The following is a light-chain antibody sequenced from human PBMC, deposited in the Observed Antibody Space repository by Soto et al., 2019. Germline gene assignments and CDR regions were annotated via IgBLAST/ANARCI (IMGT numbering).Light chain of an antibody. CDR3: QKYNSALET. CDR2: AAS. V-gene: IGKV1-27*01. CDR1: QTIGSW. J-gene: IGKJ1*01. Sequence: DIQMTQSPSTLSAYVGDRVTVTCRASQTIGSWLAWYQQKPGRAPKLLIYAASTLQSGVPSRFSGSGSGTDFTLTISSLQPEDVATYYCQKYNSALETFGQGTKVDIK.